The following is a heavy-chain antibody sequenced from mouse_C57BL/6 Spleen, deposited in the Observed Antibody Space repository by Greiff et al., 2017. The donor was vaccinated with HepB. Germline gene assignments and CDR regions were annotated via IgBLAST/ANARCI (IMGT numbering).Heavy chain of an antibody. CDR2: ILPGSGST. CDR1: GYTFTGYW. Sequence: QVQLQQSGAELMKPGASVKLSCKATGYTFTGYWIEWVKQRPGHGLEWIGEILPGSGSTNYNEKFKGKATFTADTSSNTAYMQLISLTTEDSAIYYCARNYYGSSSFAYWGQGTLVTVSA. CDR3: ARNYYGSSSFAY. V-gene: IGHV1-9*01. D-gene: IGHD1-1*01. J-gene: IGHJ3*01.